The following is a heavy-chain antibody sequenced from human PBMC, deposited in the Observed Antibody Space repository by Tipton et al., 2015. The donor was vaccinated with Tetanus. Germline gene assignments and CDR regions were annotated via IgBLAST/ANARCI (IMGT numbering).Heavy chain of an antibody. CDR3: ARHSRSQQLYRGGQTWFDP. J-gene: IGHJ5*02. D-gene: IGHD6-13*01. Sequence: VQLVQSGAEVKKPGESLKISCKGSGYSFTSYWIGWVRQMPGKGLEWMGIIYPGDSDTRYSPSFQGQVTISADKSISTAYLQWSSLKSSDTAMYYCARHSRSQQLYRGGQTWFDPWGQGTLVTVSS. CDR1: GYSFTSYW. V-gene: IGHV5-51*01. CDR2: IYPGDSDT.